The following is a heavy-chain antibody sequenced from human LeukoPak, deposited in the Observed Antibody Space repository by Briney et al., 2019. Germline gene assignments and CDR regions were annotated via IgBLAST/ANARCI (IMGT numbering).Heavy chain of an antibody. CDR1: GFTVSNNF. D-gene: IGHD4-17*01. CDR2: INSRSSAI. V-gene: IGHV3-48*02. CDR3: AKSPYGDFGYYFDS. J-gene: IGHJ4*02. Sequence: PGGSLRLSCAASGFTVSNNFMNWVRQAPGKGLEWVSYINSRSSAIYYADSVKGRFTFSRDNVKNSLYLQMNSLRDEDTAVYYCAKSPYGDFGYYFDSWGQGTLVTVSS.